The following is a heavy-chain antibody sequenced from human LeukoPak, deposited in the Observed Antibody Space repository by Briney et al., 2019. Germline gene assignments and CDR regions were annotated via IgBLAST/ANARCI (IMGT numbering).Heavy chain of an antibody. CDR3: ARDGYSGNDGL. CDR1: GGSISTYY. V-gene: IGHV4-59*01. D-gene: IGHD5-12*01. Sequence: PSETLSLTSTVSGGSISTYYWSWTRQPPGKGLEWIGYIYHSGSTKYNPSLKSRVTISVDTSKNQFSLKLSSVTAADTAVYYCARDGYSGNDGLWGQGTLVTVSS. CDR2: IYHSGST. J-gene: IGHJ4*02.